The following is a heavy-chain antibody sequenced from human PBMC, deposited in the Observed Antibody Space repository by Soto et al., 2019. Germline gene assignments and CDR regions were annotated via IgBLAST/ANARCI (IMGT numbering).Heavy chain of an antibody. CDR3: ARDLYAYSISSGAYCYYYCMDV. D-gene: IGHD6-6*01. CDR2: ISAYNGNT. Sequence: AAVKVSCKASGYSFTSYGISWVRQAPGQGLEWMGWISAYNGNTNYAQKLQGRVTMTTDTSTSTAYMELRSLRSDDTAVYYCARDLYAYSISSGAYCYYYCMDVWGQGTTVTVSS. V-gene: IGHV1-18*04. CDR1: GYSFTSYG. J-gene: IGHJ6*02.